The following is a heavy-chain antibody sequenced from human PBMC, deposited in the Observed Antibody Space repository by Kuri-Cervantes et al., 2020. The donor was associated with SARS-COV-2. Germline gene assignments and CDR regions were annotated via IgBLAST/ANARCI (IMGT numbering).Heavy chain of an antibody. CDR1: GFTFSSYA. D-gene: IGHD2-2*01. CDR2: ISYDGSNK. Sequence: GGSLRLSCAASGFTFSSYAMSWVRQAPGKGLEWVAVISYDGSNKYYADSVKGRFTISRDNSKNTLYLQMNSLRAEDTAVYYCARGGRYCSSTSCYAHDYWGQGTLVTVS. J-gene: IGHJ4*02. V-gene: IGHV3-30*04. CDR3: ARGGRYCSSTSCYAHDY.